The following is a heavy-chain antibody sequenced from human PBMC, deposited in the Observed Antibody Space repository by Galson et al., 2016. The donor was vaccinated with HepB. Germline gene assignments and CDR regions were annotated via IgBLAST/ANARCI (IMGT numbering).Heavy chain of an antibody. CDR1: GASVSSHY. J-gene: IGHJ4*02. CDR3: ASANSYSAYYFDY. D-gene: IGHD1-26*01. CDR2: IYYSGST. Sequence: LTCTVSGASVSSHYWSWIRQPPGKGLEWIGYIYYSGSTNYNPSLKSRVTISVDTSKNQFSLRLSSVTAADTAMYYCASANSYSAYYFDYWGQGTLVTVSS. V-gene: IGHV4-59*02.